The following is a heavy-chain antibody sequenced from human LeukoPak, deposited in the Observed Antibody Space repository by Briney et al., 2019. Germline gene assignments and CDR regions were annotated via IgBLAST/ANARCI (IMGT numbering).Heavy chain of an antibody. Sequence: PGGSLRLSCAASGFSLSSYVMAWVRQAPGKGLEWVSAISGSGGSTYYADSVKGRFTISRDNSKNTLYLQMNSLRAEDTAVYYCAKDAVDCSGGSCYWHNGRNDPTYWGQGTLVTVSS. D-gene: IGHD2-15*01. J-gene: IGHJ4*02. CDR2: ISGSGGST. CDR1: GFSLSSYV. CDR3: AKDAVDCSGGSCYWHNGRNDPTY. V-gene: IGHV3-23*01.